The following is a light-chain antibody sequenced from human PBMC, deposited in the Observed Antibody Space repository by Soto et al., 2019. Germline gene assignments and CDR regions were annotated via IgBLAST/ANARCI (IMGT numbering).Light chain of an antibody. J-gene: IGKJ5*01. CDR3: QQSYSTPPIT. CDR1: QSIRSY. CDR2: AAS. V-gene: IGKV1-39*01. Sequence: DIQMTQSPSSLSASVGDRVTITCRASQSIRSYLNWNQQKPGKAPKLLIYAASTLQSGVPSRFSGSGSGTYFTLTISSLQPEDFATYYCQQSYSTPPITFGQGTRLEIK.